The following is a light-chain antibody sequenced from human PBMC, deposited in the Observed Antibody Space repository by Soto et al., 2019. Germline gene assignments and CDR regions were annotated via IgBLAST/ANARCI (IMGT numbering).Light chain of an antibody. J-gene: IGKJ2*01. CDR2: SAS. V-gene: IGKV3-20*01. CDR3: QQYDTSYS. CDR1: ETIGHKY. Sequence: EIVLTQFPGTLSLSPGEGATLSCRASETIGHKYLAWYQQRPGLAPTLLIHSASTRAPGIPDRFSGNGSATDFTLTISRLEPGDFELYYCQQYDTSYSFGPGTKLEI.